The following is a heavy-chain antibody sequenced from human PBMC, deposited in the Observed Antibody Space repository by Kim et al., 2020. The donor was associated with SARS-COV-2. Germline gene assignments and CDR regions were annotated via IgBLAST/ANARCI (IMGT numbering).Heavy chain of an antibody. CDR2: IIPILGIA. V-gene: IGHV1-69*04. J-gene: IGHJ4*02. CDR1: GGTFSSYA. CDR3: ARGGPRDGYTQADLGY. D-gene: IGHD5-12*01. Sequence: SVKVSCKASGGTFSSYAISWVRQATGQGLEWMGRIIPILGIANCAQKFQGRVTITADKSTSTAYMELSSLRSADTAVYYCARGGPRDGYTQADLGYWGQGTLVTVSS.